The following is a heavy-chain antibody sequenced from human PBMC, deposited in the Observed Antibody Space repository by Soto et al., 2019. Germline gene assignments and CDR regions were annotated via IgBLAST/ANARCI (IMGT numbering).Heavy chain of an antibody. CDR3: TRVRLGATTRYFDY. D-gene: IGHD1-26*01. V-gene: IGHV3-72*01. CDR1: GFTFSDHY. Sequence: EVRLVESGGGLVQPGGSLRLSCAASGFTFSDHYMDWVRQAPGKGLEWIGRIKNKDTSYYTEYAASVKGRFTISRDDSTSSLFLQMNSLKAEDTALYYCTRVRLGATTRYFDYWGRGTLVSVSS. J-gene: IGHJ4*02. CDR2: IKNKDTSYYT.